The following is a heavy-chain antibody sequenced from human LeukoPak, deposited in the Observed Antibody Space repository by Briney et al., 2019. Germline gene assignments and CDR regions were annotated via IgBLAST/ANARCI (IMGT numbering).Heavy chain of an antibody. V-gene: IGHV3-30-3*01. CDR1: GFTFSSYS. Sequence: GGSLRLPHAVSGFTFSSYSTLWAPQPPGKALVCVAVISYGGSNKCYAGSVKGPLTMSRDNSKNTQYLQMTSVRADDTAVHCCVIDYQTHGEYPTTVYFHGMDVWGQGTTVTVPS. CDR2: ISYGGSNK. D-gene: IGHD4-17*01. J-gene: IGHJ6*02. CDR3: VIDYQTHGEYPTTVYFHGMDV.